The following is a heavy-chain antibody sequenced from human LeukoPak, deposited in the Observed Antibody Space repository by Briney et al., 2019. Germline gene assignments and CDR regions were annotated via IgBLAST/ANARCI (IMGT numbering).Heavy chain of an antibody. Sequence: PSQTLSLTCAVSGGSISSGGYSWSWIRQPPGKGLEWIGYIYHSGSTYYNPSLKSRVTISVDRSKNQFSLKLSSVTAADTAVYYCARGGRSSGYYHRGRWRFDPWGQGTLVTVSS. CDR2: IYHSGST. CDR3: ARGGRSSGYYHRGRWRFDP. CDR1: GGSISSGGYS. V-gene: IGHV4-30-2*01. D-gene: IGHD3-22*01. J-gene: IGHJ5*02.